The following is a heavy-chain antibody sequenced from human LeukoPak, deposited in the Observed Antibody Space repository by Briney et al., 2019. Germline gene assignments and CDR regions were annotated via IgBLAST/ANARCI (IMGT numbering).Heavy chain of an antibody. Sequence: SETLSLTCTVSGGSISSSSYYWSWIRQPPGKGLEWIGEINHSGSTNYNPSLKSRVTISVDTSKNQFSLKLSSVTAADTAVYYCARDRRAVAGPRGWFDPWGQGTLVTVPS. D-gene: IGHD6-19*01. J-gene: IGHJ5*02. V-gene: IGHV4-39*07. CDR1: GGSISSSSYY. CDR2: INHSGST. CDR3: ARDRRAVAGPRGWFDP.